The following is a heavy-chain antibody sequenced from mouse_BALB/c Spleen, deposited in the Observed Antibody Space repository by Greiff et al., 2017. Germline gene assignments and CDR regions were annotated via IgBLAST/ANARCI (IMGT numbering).Heavy chain of an antibody. Sequence: LQQPGSELVRPGASVKLSCKASGYTFTSYWMHWVKQRHGQGLEWIGNIYPGSGSTNYDEKFKSKGTLTVDTSSSTAYMHLSSLTSEDSAVYYCTRGYGNFFDDWGQGTTLTVSS. CDR1: GYTFTSYW. D-gene: IGHD2-10*02. CDR3: TRGYGNFFDD. V-gene: IGHV1S22*01. J-gene: IGHJ2*01. CDR2: IYPGSGST.